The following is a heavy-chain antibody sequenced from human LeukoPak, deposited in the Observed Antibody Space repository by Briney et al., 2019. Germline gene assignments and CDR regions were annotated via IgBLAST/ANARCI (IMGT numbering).Heavy chain of an antibody. CDR3: ARDSSGYQ. CDR1: GFTFSTYW. CDR2: IKEDGSEK. D-gene: IGHD3-22*01. Sequence: GGSLSLSCAASGFTFSTYWMRWVRQAPGKGLEWVANIKEDGSEKYYGDSVKGRFTISRDNAKNSLYLQMNSLRAEDTAVDYCARDSSGYQWGQGTLVTVSS. J-gene: IGHJ4*02. V-gene: IGHV3-7*01.